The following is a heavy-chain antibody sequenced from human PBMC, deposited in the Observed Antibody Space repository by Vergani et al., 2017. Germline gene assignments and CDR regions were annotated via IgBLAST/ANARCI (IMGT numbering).Heavy chain of an antibody. Sequence: QVQLVQSGAEVKKPGSSVKVSCKASGGTFSSYAISWVRQAPGQGLEWMGGIIPIFGTANYAQKFQGRVTITADESTSTAYMELSSLGSEDTAVYYCARDRCSSTSCQEGIYYMDVWGKGTTVTVSS. V-gene: IGHV1-69*01. J-gene: IGHJ6*03. CDR1: GGTFSSYA. D-gene: IGHD2-2*01. CDR3: ARDRCSSTSCQEGIYYMDV. CDR2: IIPIFGTA.